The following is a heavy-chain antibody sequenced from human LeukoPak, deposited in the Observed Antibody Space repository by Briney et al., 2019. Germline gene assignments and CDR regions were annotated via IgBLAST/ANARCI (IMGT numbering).Heavy chain of an antibody. Sequence: SVKVSCKASGGTFSSYAISWVRQAPGQGLEWMGRIIPILGIANYAQKFQGRVTITADKSTSTAYMELSSLRSEDTAVYYCARVVRGTVTTPYYFDYWGQGTLVTVSS. D-gene: IGHD4-17*01. CDR1: GGTFSSYA. V-gene: IGHV1-69*04. CDR2: IIPILGIA. J-gene: IGHJ4*02. CDR3: ARVVRGTVTTPYYFDY.